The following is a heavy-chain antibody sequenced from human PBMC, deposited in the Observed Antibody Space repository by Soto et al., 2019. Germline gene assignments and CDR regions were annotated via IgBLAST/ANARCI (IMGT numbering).Heavy chain of an antibody. CDR1: GFTFSSFG. Sequence: QVQVVESGGGVVQPGRSLRLSCAASGFTFSSFGMHWVRQAPGKGLEWVSLIWYDGSKKSYGDSVKGRFTISRANSRNTVYLQVNSLRAHATAVYYCARDASYYSLWSGYYPSRNGMDVWGQGTTVTVSS. D-gene: IGHD3-3*01. J-gene: IGHJ6*02. V-gene: IGHV3-33*01. CDR2: IWYDGSKK. CDR3: ARDASYYSLWSGYYPSRNGMDV.